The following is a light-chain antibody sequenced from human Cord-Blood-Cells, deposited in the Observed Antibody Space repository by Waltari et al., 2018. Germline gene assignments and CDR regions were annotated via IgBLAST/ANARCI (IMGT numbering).Light chain of an antibody. J-gene: IGLJ2*01. CDR1: GSAVGSYNF. CDR3: CSYAGSSTVV. CDR2: EGS. Sequence: QSALTHPASVSGSVGQATTISCTGTGSAVGSYNFVSWYQQHPGKAPKLLIHEGSKRPSGVSNRFSGSKSGNTASLTISGLQAEDEADYYCCSYAGSSTVVFGGGTKLTVL. V-gene: IGLV2-23*01.